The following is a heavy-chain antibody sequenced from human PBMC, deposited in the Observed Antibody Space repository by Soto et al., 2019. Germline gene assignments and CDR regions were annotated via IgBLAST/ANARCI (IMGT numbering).Heavy chain of an antibody. Sequence: ASVKVSCKASGYTFTSYGISWVRQAPGQGLEWMGWISAYNGNTNYAQKLQGRVTMTTDTSTSTAYMELRSLRSDDTAVYYCAREGVAARPGLRYFDWLAPAFGMDVWGQGTTVTVS. V-gene: IGHV1-18*01. CDR1: GYTFTSYG. D-gene: IGHD3-9*01. CDR2: ISAYNGNT. CDR3: AREGVAARPGLRYFDWLAPAFGMDV. J-gene: IGHJ6*02.